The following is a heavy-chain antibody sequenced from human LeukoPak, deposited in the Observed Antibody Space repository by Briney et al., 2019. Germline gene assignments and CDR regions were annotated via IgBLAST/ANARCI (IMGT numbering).Heavy chain of an antibody. CDR2: INHSGST. J-gene: IGHJ4*02. CDR1: GGSFSGYY. Sequence: SETLSLTCAVYGGSFSGYYWSWIRQPPGKGLEWIGEINHSGSTNYNPSLKSRVTISVDTSKNQFSLQLSSVTPEDTAVYYCSRGAGSYCSGGSCYSFDYWGQGTLVTVSS. V-gene: IGHV4-34*01. D-gene: IGHD2-15*01. CDR3: SRGAGSYCSGGSCYSFDY.